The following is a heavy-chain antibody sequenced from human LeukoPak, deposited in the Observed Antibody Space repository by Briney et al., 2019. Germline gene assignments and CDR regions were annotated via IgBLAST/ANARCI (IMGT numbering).Heavy chain of an antibody. CDR2: FYYSGSI. CDR1: GGSISSSSYY. V-gene: IGHV4-39*01. J-gene: IGHJ4*02. Sequence: SETLSLTCTVSGGSISSSSYYWGWIRQPPGKGLEWIGSFYYSGSIYYNPSLKSRVTISVDTSKNQFSLKVSSVSAADTAVYYCARRRDGYNLYYFDYWGQGILVTVSS. D-gene: IGHD5-24*01. CDR3: ARRRDGYNLYYFDY.